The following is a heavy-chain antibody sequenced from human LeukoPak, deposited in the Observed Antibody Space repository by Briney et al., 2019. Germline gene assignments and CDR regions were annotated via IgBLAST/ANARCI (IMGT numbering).Heavy chain of an antibody. V-gene: IGHV3-23*01. CDR3: AKKGIAAADSFDY. CDR1: GFTFSSYV. J-gene: IGHJ4*02. Sequence: PGGSLRLSCAASGFTFSSYVMSWVRQAPGKGLEWVSGISGSGGGTYYADSVKGRFTISRDNSKNTLYLQMNSLRAEDTAVYYCAKKGIAAADSFDYWGQGTLVTVSS. CDR2: ISGSGGGT. D-gene: IGHD6-13*01.